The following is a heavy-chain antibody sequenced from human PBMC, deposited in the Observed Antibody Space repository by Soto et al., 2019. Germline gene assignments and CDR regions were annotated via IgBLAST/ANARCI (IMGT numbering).Heavy chain of an antibody. CDR1: GGSISSSSYY. CDR3: ARHADYYGLFDY. CDR2: IYYSGST. J-gene: IGHJ4*02. D-gene: IGHD3-10*01. Sequence: SETLSLTCTVSGGSISSSSYYWGWIRQPPGMGLEWIGSIYYSGSTYYNPSLKSRVTISVDTSKNQFSLKLSSVTAADTAVYYCARHADYYGLFDYWGQGTLVTVSS. V-gene: IGHV4-39*01.